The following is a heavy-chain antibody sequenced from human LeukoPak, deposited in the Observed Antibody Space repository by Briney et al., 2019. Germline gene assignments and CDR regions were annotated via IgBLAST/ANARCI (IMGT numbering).Heavy chain of an antibody. V-gene: IGHV4-59*08. CDR2: IYYTGST. CDR1: GGSISTYY. Sequence: SETLSLTCAVSGGSISTYYWNWIRQPPGKGLEWIGYIYYTGSTIYNPSLKSRVTISVDTSKNQFSLKLSSVTAADTAVYHCARIAVSVTGYNWFDPWGQGTLVTVSS. J-gene: IGHJ5*02. CDR3: ARIAVSVTGYNWFDP. D-gene: IGHD6-19*01.